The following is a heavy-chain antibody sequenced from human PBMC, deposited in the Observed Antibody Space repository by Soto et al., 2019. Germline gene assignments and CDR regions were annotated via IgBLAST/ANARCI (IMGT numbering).Heavy chain of an antibody. Sequence: QVQLVESGGGVVQPGRSLRLSCAASGFTFDAYGLHWVRQAPGKGLEWVAVIWYDGYTKYYLDSVKGRFTISRDNFKNTVYLQMKSLRAEDTAVYYCARDGSGGDWRYFDYWGRGTLVTVSS. D-gene: IGHD2-21*02. CDR3: ARDGSGGDWRYFDY. J-gene: IGHJ4*02. CDR2: IWYDGYTK. V-gene: IGHV3-33*01. CDR1: GFTFDAYG.